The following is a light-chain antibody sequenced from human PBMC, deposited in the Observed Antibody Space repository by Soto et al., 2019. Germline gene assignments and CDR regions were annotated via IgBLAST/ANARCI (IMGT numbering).Light chain of an antibody. Sequence: QSALTQPASVSGSPGQSITISCTGTSSDVGAYNYVSWYQQHPGKAPKLMIYDVSHRPSGVSNRFSGSKSGNTASLTISGLQAEYEADYYCSSYTSSSTLVVFGGGTKVTVL. CDR2: DVS. CDR1: SSDVGAYNY. J-gene: IGLJ2*01. CDR3: SSYTSSSTLVV. V-gene: IGLV2-14*03.